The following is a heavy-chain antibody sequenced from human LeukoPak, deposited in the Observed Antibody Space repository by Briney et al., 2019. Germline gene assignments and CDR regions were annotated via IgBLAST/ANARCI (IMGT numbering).Heavy chain of an antibody. V-gene: IGHV3-33*01. CDR3: AREALYSSGGAFDL. Sequence: PGGSLRLSCAASGFTFSSYGMHWVAPAPGKGLEWVAVIWYDGSNKYYADSVKGRFTISRDNSKNTLYLKMNSLRAEDTAVYYCAREALYSSGGAFDLWGQGTMVTVSS. CDR2: IWYDGSNK. CDR1: GFTFSSYG. D-gene: IGHD6-19*01. J-gene: IGHJ3*01.